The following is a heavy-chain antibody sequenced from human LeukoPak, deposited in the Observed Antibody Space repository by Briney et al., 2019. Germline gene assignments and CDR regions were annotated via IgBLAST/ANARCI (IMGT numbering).Heavy chain of an antibody. CDR1: GYTFTGYY. V-gene: IGHV1-18*04. CDR2: INAYNGNT. Sequence: ASVKVSCKASGYTFTGYYMHWVRQAPGEGLEWMGWINAYNGNTNYAQNLQGRLTMTTDTSTNSAYMELRSLRSDDTAVYCCARDGTRGYSYGSDYWGQGTLVTVSS. CDR3: ARDGTRGYSYGSDY. J-gene: IGHJ4*02. D-gene: IGHD5-18*01.